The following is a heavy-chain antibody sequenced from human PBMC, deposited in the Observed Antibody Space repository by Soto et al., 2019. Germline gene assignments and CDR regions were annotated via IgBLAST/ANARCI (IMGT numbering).Heavy chain of an antibody. Sequence: QVQLVQSGAEVKKPGASVKVSCKASGYTFTSYDINWARQATGQGLEWMGWMNPNSGNTGYAQKFQGRVTMTRNTSISTAYLELSSLTSEDTAVYYCARERTGTTSMDVWGQGTTVTVSS. CDR2: MNPNSGNT. V-gene: IGHV1-8*01. J-gene: IGHJ6*02. D-gene: IGHD1-1*01. CDR1: GYTFTSYD. CDR3: ARERTGTTSMDV.